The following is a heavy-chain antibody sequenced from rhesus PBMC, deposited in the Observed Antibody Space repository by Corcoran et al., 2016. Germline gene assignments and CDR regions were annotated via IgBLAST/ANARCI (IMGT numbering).Heavy chain of an antibody. D-gene: IGHD4-23*01. J-gene: IGHJ4*01. Sequence: EVQLVETGGGLVQPGGSLKLSCVASGFIFSNYDLIWVRPAPGEGLEWVSGITSGGGNTYYADSVKGRFTISRDNSQNTLSLQMNNLRAEDTAVYYCATETVVTTGSLSYWGQGVLVTVSS. V-gene: IGHV3S5*01. CDR2: ITSGGGNT. CDR3: ATETVVTTGSLSY. CDR1: GFIFSNYD.